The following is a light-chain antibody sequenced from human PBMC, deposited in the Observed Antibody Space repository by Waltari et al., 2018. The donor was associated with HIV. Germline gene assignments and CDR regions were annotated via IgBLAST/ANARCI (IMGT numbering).Light chain of an antibody. J-gene: IGLJ7*01. V-gene: IGLV3-25*03. CDR1: VFTKQY. CDR2: KDS. Sequence: SYELTQPPSVSVSPGQTARITGSGDVFTKQYAYWYQQKPGQAPVVVISKDSERPSGIPERFSGSSSGTTVTLTISGVQAEDEADYYCQSADSSGTYAVFGGGTQLTVL. CDR3: QSADSSGTYAV.